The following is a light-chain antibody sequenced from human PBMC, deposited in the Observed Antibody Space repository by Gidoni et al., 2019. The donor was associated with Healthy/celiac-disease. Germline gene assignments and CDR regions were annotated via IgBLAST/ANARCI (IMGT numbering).Light chain of an antibody. Sequence: DIVMTQSPDSLAVSLGERATINCKSSQCVLYSSNNKDYLAWYQQKPGQPPKLLIYWASTRESGVPDRFSGSGSGTDFTLTISSLQAEDVAVYYCQQYYSTPPLTFXGXTKVEIK. CDR1: QCVLYSSNNKDY. CDR3: QQYYSTPPLT. V-gene: IGKV4-1*01. J-gene: IGKJ4*01. CDR2: WAS.